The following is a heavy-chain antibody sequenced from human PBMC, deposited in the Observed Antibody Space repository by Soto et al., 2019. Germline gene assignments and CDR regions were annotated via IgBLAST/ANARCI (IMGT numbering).Heavy chain of an antibody. CDR3: AKDLVAGIAVAGL. J-gene: IGHJ4*02. CDR2: ISYDGSNK. CDR1: GFSVRSYV. D-gene: IGHD6-19*01. V-gene: IGHV3-30*18. Sequence: PGGSLRLSCAACGFSVRSYVMHWVRQAPGKGLEWVAVISYDGSNKYYSDSVKGRFTISRDNSKNTLYLQMNSLRAEDTAVYYCAKDLVAGIAVAGLWGQGTLVTVSS.